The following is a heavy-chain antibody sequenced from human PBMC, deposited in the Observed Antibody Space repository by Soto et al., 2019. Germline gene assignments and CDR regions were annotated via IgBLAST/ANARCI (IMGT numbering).Heavy chain of an antibody. Sequence: SETLSLTCIVSGGSISSGDYYWSWIRQPPGKGLEWIGYIYYSGSTYYNPSLKSRVTISVDTSKNQFSLKLSSVTAADTAVYYCARERLPGSYYGMDVWGQGTTVTVSS. J-gene: IGHJ6*02. CDR3: ARERLPGSYYGMDV. CDR2: IYYSGST. D-gene: IGHD6-25*01. V-gene: IGHV4-30-4*01. CDR1: GGSISSGDYY.